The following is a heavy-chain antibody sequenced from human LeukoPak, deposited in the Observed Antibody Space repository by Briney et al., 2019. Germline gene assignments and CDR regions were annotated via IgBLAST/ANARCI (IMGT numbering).Heavy chain of an antibody. D-gene: IGHD2-2*01. Sequence: GGSLRLSCAASGFTFSSYSMNWVRQAPGKGLEWVSSISSSSSYIYYADSVKGRFTISRDNAKNSLFLQVNSLRAEDTAVYYCARERLVVVGDAYYYYGMDVWGQGTTVTVSS. V-gene: IGHV3-21*01. CDR3: ARERLVVVGDAYYYYGMDV. J-gene: IGHJ6*02. CDR2: ISSSSSYI. CDR1: GFTFSSYS.